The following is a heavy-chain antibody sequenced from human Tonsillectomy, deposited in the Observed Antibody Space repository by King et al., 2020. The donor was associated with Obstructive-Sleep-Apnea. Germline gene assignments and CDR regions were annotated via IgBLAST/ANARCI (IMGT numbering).Heavy chain of an antibody. CDR3: ARPQCSSGYHCHIDY. CDR1: GFTFSRNA. V-gene: IGHV3-30*04. CDR2: ISDDGTTK. J-gene: IGHJ4*02. Sequence: VQLVESGGGVVQPGRSLRLSCAASGFTFSRNAMNWVRQAPGKGLEWVAVISDDGTTKSYADSVKGRFTISRDNTKNTLYLQMNSLRAEDTALYYCARPQCSSGYHCHIDYWGQGTLVTVSS. D-gene: IGHD3-22*01.